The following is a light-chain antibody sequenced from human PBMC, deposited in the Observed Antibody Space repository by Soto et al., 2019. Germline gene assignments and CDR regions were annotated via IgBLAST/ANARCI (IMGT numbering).Light chain of an antibody. CDR2: GAS. Sequence: MLTQSPGTLSLSPGERATLSSRASQSIFSNYLAWYQQKSGQSPRLLIYGASNRATGIPDRFSGSGSGAAVTLTISRLEPEDFAVYYCQQYATSQRMFGQGTKVAFK. V-gene: IGKV3-20*01. CDR3: QQYATSQRM. CDR1: QSIFSNY. J-gene: IGKJ1*01.